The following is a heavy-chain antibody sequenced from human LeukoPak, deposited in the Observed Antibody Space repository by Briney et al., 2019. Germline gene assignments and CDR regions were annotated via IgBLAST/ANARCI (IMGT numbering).Heavy chain of an antibody. CDR2: ISWNSGSI. Sequence: GRSLRLSCAASGFTFDDYDMHWARQAPGKGLEWVSGISWNSGSIRYADSVKGRFTVSRDNAKSSLYLQMNCLRAEDTALYYCAKGPYYYDSSGYFDYWGQGTLVTVSS. D-gene: IGHD3-22*01. CDR3: AKGPYYYDSSGYFDY. CDR1: GFTFDDYD. J-gene: IGHJ4*02. V-gene: IGHV3-9*01.